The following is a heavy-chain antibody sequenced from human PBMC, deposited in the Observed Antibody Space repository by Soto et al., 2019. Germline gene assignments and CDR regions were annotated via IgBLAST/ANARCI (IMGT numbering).Heavy chain of an antibody. Sequence: PSETLSLTCAVSGGSISSSNWWSWVRQPPGKGLEWIGEIYHSGSTNYNPSLKSRVTISVDKSRNQFSLKLSSVTAADTAVYYCARNGRRVMVVGPAATNPYYYYGMDVWGQGTTVTVSS. D-gene: IGHD2-2*01. CDR3: ARNGRRVMVVGPAATNPYYYYGMDV. V-gene: IGHV4-4*02. J-gene: IGHJ6*02. CDR1: GGSISSSNW. CDR2: IYHSGST.